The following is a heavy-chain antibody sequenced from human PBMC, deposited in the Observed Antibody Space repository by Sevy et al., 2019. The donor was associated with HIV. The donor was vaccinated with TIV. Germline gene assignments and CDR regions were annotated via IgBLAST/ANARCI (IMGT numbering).Heavy chain of an antibody. V-gene: IGHV3-33*01. CDR3: ARSLGGDYCSSTSCYLIDY. D-gene: IGHD2-2*01. CDR1: GFTFSSYG. CDR2: IWYDGSNK. J-gene: IGHJ4*02. Sequence: GGSLILSCAASGFTFSSYGMHWVRQAPGKGLEWVAVIWYDGSNKYYADSVKGRFTISRDNSKNTLYLQMNSLRAEDTAVYYCARSLGGDYCSSTSCYLIDYWGQGTLVTVSS.